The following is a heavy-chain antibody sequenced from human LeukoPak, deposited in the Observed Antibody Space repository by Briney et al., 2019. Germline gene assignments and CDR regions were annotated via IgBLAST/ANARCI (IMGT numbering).Heavy chain of an antibody. J-gene: IGHJ6*03. CDR1: GGSISSYY. CDR3: ARMGYSSLYYYYYYMDV. V-gene: IGHV4-59*01. Sequence: SETLSLTCTVSGGSISSYYWSWIRQPPGKGLEWIGYIYYSGSTNYNPSLKSRVTISVDTSKNQFSLKLSSVTAADAAVYYCARMGYSSLYYYYYYMDVWGKGTTVTVSS. D-gene: IGHD6-13*01. CDR2: IYYSGST.